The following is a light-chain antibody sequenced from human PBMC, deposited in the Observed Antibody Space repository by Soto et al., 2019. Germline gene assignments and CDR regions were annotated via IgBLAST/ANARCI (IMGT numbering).Light chain of an antibody. CDR2: GAS. CDR3: QQYNSYPCT. Sequence: IVMTQSPATLSVSPGGRATLSCRASQSISTKLAWYQQKPGQAPRLLIYGASTRAPGIPVRFSGSGSGTEFTLTITSLQSEDFATYYCQQYNSYPCTFGQGTKLEIK. J-gene: IGKJ2*02. V-gene: IGKV3-15*01. CDR1: QSISTK.